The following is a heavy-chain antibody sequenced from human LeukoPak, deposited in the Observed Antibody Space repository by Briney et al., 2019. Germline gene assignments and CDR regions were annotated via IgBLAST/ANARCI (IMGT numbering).Heavy chain of an antibody. D-gene: IGHD3-22*01. J-gene: IGHJ4*02. Sequence: GESLKISCKGSGDRFTSYWIGWVGQTTGKGLEWMGIIYPGDSDTRYSPSFQGQVTISADKSISTAYLQWSSLKASDTAMYYCARQGPSYYDYSDYWGQGTLVTVSS. V-gene: IGHV5-51*01. CDR1: GDRFTSYW. CDR3: ARQGPSYYDYSDY. CDR2: IYPGDSDT.